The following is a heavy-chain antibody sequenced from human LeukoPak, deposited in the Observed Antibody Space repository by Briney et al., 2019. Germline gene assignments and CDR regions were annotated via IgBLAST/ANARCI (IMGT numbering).Heavy chain of an antibody. CDR1: GYTFTSYY. CDR3: ARERVTMVRGVHNWFDP. V-gene: IGHV1-46*01. CDR2: INPSGGST. Sequence: ASVKVSCKASGYTFTSYYMHWVRQAPGQGLEWMGIINPSGGSTSYAQKFQGRVTMTRDTSTSTVYMELSSLRSEDTAVYYCARERVTMVRGVHNWFDPWGQGILVTVSS. J-gene: IGHJ5*02. D-gene: IGHD3-10*01.